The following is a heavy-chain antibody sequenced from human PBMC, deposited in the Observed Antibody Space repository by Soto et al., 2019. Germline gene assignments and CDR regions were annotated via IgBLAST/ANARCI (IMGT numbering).Heavy chain of an antibody. V-gene: IGHV3-23*01. D-gene: IGHD3-10*01. Sequence: EVQLLESGGGLIQPRGSLRLSCAASGFNFSSYAMSWVRQAPGRGLEWVSAISGAVNNTYYTDSVKGRFTISRDNSKNTLYLQMNSLRVDDTAVYYCAKWVYGSGTVVGGMDVWGQGTTVTVSS. CDR2: ISGAVNNT. CDR3: AKWVYGSGTVVGGMDV. CDR1: GFNFSSYA. J-gene: IGHJ6*02.